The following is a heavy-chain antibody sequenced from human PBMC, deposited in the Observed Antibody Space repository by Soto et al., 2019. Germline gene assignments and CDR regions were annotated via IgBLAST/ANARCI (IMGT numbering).Heavy chain of an antibody. CDR1: GLPFSSYA. V-gene: IGHV3-23*01. D-gene: IGHD1-7*01. Sequence: GGSLRLSCAASGLPFSSYAMSWVRQAPGKGLEWVSAISGSGGSTYYADSVKGRFTISRDNSKNTLYLQMNSLRAEDTAVYYCAKDLRWNYEVWLDYYYGMDVWGQGTTVTVSS. CDR3: AKDLRWNYEVWLDYYYGMDV. CDR2: ISGSGGST. J-gene: IGHJ6*02.